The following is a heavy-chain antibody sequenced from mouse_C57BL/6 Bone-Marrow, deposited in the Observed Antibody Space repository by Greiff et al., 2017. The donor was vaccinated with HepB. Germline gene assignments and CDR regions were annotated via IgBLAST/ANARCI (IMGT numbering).Heavy chain of an antibody. CDR3: ATIYDGYYGGFAY. J-gene: IGHJ3*01. D-gene: IGHD2-3*01. Sequence: QVQLKESGPGLVQPSQSLSITCTVSGFSLTSYGVHWVRQSPGKGLEWLGVIWRGGSTDYNAAFMSRLSITKDNSKSQVFFKMNSLQADDTAIYYCATIYDGYYGGFAYWGQGTLVTVSA. V-gene: IGHV2-5*01. CDR2: IWRGGST. CDR1: GFSLTSYG.